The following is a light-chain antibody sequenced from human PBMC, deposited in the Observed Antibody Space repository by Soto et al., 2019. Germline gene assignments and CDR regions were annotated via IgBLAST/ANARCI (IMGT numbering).Light chain of an antibody. Sequence: DIQMTQSPSPLSASVGDIVTITCRASQSISSWLAWYQQKPGKAPKLLVYKAASLESGVPSRFSGSGAGTEFTLTISSLQPDEIATYYCQQYNSYSFTFGQGTKLEIK. J-gene: IGKJ2*01. CDR3: QQYNSYSFT. CDR1: QSISSW. V-gene: IGKV1-5*03. CDR2: KAA.